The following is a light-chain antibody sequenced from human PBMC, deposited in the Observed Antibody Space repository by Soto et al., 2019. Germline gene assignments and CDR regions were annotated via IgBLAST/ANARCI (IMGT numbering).Light chain of an antibody. J-gene: IGKJ1*01. CDR1: QSISSW. CDR2: KAS. V-gene: IGKV1-5*03. Sequence: EIQVTQSPSTLSASVGDRVAITCRASQSISSWLAWYQQKPGKAPKLLIYKASSLQSGVPSRFSGSGSGTEFSLTISSLQPEDFATYYCLCYITYPWTFGQGTKVDIK. CDR3: LCYITYPWT.